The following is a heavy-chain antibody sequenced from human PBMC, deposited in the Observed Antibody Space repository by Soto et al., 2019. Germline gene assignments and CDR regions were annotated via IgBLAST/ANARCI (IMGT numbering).Heavy chain of an antibody. J-gene: IGHJ6*02. CDR3: ARGYYYDSSGYYTNYYYGMDV. D-gene: IGHD3-22*01. CDR1: GFTFSSYG. Sequence: GGSLRLSCAASGFTFSSYGMHWVRQAPGKGLEWVAVIWYDVSNKYYADSVKGRFTISRDNSKNTLYLQMNSLRAEDTAVYYCARGYYYDSSGYYTNYYYGMDVWGQGTKVTFSS. CDR2: IWYDVSNK. V-gene: IGHV3-33*01.